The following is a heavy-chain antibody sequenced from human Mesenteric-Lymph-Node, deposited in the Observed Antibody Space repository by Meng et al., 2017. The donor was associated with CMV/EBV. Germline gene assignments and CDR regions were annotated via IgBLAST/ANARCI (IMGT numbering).Heavy chain of an antibody. CDR1: GFTFSNTW. Sequence: EGSLRLSCAASGFTFSNTWMNWVRQTPGKGLGWLGRIKSKTDGGTTDYAAPVKGRFSVSRDDSKNTLYLQMNSLKTEDTAVYYCTTTYYDFWSGYHTAFDYWGQGTLVTVSS. V-gene: IGHV3-15*01. CDR2: IKSKTDGGTT. D-gene: IGHD3-3*01. CDR3: TTTYYDFWSGYHTAFDY. J-gene: IGHJ4*02.